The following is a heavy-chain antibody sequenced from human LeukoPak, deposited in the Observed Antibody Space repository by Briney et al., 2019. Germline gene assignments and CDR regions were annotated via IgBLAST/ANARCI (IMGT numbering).Heavy chain of an antibody. CDR3: AKGFNSDCYFFDY. V-gene: IGHV3-74*01. CDR2: INSDGIST. Sequence: GGSLRLSGAASGFTFSSYWMHWVRQAPGQERVWVSRINSDGISTSYADSVKGRFTRSRDNSKTPLYMQMNSLRADDTAVYYCAKGFNSDCYFFDYWGQGTLVTVSS. D-gene: IGHD2-21*02. J-gene: IGHJ4*02. CDR1: GFTFSSYW.